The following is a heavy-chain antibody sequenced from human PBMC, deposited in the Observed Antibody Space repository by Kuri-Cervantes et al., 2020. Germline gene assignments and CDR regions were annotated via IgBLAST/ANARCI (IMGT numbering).Heavy chain of an antibody. CDR2: IYPGDSDT. J-gene: IGHJ4*02. Sequence: TCAVSGYSISSGYYWGWIRQPPGKGLEWIGSIYPGDSDTRYSPSFQGQVTISADKSISTAYLQWSSLKASDTAMYYCARRGYSNYGFDYWGQGTLVTVSS. CDR3: ARRGYSNYGFDY. V-gene: IGHV5-51*01. CDR1: GYSISSGYY. D-gene: IGHD4-11*01.